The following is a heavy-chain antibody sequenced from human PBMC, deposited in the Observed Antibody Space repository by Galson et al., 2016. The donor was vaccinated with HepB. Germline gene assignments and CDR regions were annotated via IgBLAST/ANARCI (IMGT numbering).Heavy chain of an antibody. CDR1: GFSLSSDKMG. Sequence: PALVKPTQTLTLTCTFSGFSLSSDKMGVGWIRQPPGKALEWLALMYWDDEKHYSPSLKSRHSITKDTYKNQVVLTMTTMDPVDTATYYCALGWNSNAYDYWGQGTLVTVSS. CDR3: ALGWNSNAYDY. CDR2: MYWDDEK. J-gene: IGHJ4*02. D-gene: IGHD1-7*01. V-gene: IGHV2-5*02.